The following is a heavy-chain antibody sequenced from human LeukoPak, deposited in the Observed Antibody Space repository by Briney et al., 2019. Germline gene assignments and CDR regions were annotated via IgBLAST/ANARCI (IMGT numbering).Heavy chain of an antibody. J-gene: IGHJ4*02. CDR3: VKDFRN. Sequence: QAGGSLRLYRSASGFTFNTYAMHWVRQAQGQGLEYVLTVTSTGANTYYAGSVKGRFTISRDNSKNTLYLQMNSLRTEDTALYYCVKDFRNWGQGTLVTVSS. V-gene: IGHV3-64D*08. CDR2: VTSTGANT. CDR1: GFTFNTYA.